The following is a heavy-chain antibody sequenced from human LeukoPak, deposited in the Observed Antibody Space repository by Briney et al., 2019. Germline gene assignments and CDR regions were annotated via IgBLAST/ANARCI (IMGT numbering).Heavy chain of an antibody. V-gene: IGHV1-69*04. Sequence: SVKVSCKASGGTFSSYAISWVRQAPGQGLEWTGRIIPILGIANYAQKFQGRVTITADKSTSTAYMELSSLRSEDTAVYYCARDSYDYVWGSYRYRWFDPWGQGTLVTVSS. CDR1: GGTFSSYA. J-gene: IGHJ5*02. CDR3: ARDSYDYVWGSYRYRWFDP. CDR2: IIPILGIA. D-gene: IGHD3-16*02.